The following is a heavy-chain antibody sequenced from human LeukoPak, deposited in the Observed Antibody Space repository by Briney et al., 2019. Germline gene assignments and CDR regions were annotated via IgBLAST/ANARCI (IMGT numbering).Heavy chain of an antibody. J-gene: IGHJ4*02. V-gene: IGHV1-8*01. CDR2: MNPNSGNT. CDR3: ARDPEPDASVLYDY. D-gene: IGHD1-14*01. Sequence: ASVKVSCKASGYTFTSYDINWVRQATGQWLEWMGWMNPNSGNTGYAQKFQGRVTMTRNTSTSTAYMELTSLRSEDTAVYYCARDPEPDASVLYDYWGQGTLVTVSS. CDR1: GYTFTSYD.